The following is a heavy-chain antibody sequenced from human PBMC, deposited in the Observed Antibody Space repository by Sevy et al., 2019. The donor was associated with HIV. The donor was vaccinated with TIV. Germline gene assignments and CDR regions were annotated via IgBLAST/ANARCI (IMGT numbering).Heavy chain of an antibody. CDR3: ARGAAAGTFDY. Sequence: GGSLRLSCAASGFTFSSYWMHWVRQAPGKGLVWVSRVNSDGSSTSYADSVKGRFTISRDNAKNTLYLQMNSLRAEATAVYYCARGAAAGTFDYWGQGTLVTVFS. J-gene: IGHJ4*02. CDR1: GFTFSSYW. D-gene: IGHD6-13*01. V-gene: IGHV3-74*01. CDR2: VNSDGSST.